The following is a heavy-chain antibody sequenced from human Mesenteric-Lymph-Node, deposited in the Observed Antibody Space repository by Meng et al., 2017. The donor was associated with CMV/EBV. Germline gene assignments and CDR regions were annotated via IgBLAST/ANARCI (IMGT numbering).Heavy chain of an antibody. CDR1: GSRFASYW. CDR3: ASGYRGYNHFDY. Sequence: GGSLRLSCKGSGSRFASYWIGWVRQMHGKGLEWMGIIYPEDSELRYSPSFQGHVTISADTSIRTAFLQWSSLKASDTAMYYCASGYRGYNHFDYWGQGTLVTVSS. J-gene: IGHJ4*02. CDR2: IYPEDSEL. D-gene: IGHD5-12*01. V-gene: IGHV5-51*01.